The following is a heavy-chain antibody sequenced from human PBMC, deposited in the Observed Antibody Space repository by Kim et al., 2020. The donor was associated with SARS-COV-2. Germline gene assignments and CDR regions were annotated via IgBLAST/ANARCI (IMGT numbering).Heavy chain of an antibody. D-gene: IGHD6-19*01. J-gene: IGHJ4*02. CDR1: GGSISSSSYY. CDR3: ARPSDGVAVAGWGY. V-gene: IGHV4-39*01. Sequence: SETLSLTCTVSGGSISSSSYYWGWIRQPPGKGLEWIGSIYYSGSTYYNPSLKSRVTISVDTSKNQFSLKLSSVTAADTAVYYCARPSDGVAVAGWGYWGQGTLVTVSS. CDR2: IYYSGST.